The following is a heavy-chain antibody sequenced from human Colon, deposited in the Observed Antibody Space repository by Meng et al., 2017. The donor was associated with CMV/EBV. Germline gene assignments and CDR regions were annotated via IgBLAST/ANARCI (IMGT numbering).Heavy chain of an antibody. Sequence: GEALKISWAASGSTFSSYEMNWVRQAPGKGLEWVSYISSDGGTVLYADSVKGRFTISRDNTNNSVYLQMKSLRAEDTAVYYCARELGARSPHYNWFDPWGQGTLVTVSS. CDR2: ISSDGGTV. V-gene: IGHV3-48*03. CDR3: ARELGARSPHYNWFDP. D-gene: IGHD1-26*01. J-gene: IGHJ5*02. CDR1: GSTFSSYE.